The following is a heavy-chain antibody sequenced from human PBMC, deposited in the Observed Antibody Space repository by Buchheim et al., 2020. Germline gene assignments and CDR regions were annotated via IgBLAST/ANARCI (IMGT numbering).Heavy chain of an antibody. Sequence: QVQLVESGGGVVQPGRSLRLSCAASGFTFSSYGMHWVRQAPGKGLEWVAVISYDGSNKYYADSVKGRFTISRDNSKNTLYLQMNSLRAEDTAVYYCAPSSQYYYYYGMDVWGQGTT. CDR3: APSSQYYYYYGMDV. CDR1: GFTFSSYG. D-gene: IGHD6-13*01. J-gene: IGHJ6*02. V-gene: IGHV3-30*03. CDR2: ISYDGSNK.